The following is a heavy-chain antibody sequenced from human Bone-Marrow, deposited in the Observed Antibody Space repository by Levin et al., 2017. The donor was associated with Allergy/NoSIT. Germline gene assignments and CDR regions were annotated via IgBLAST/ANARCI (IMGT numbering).Heavy chain of an antibody. D-gene: IGHD6-13*01. CDR2: ISRSSKHI. CDR1: GFTFSAHG. J-gene: IGHJ4*02. V-gene: IGHV3-21*06. CDR3: ARDDEIAGEDY. Sequence: GESLKISCAASGFTFSAHGIHWVRQAPGKGLEWVSSISRSSKHINYADSVKGRFTVSRDDAKNSVYLQMDSLRAEDTAIYYCARDDEIAGEDYWGQGTLVTVSS.